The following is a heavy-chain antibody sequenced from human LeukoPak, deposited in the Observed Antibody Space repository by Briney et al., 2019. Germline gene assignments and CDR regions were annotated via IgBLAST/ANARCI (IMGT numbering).Heavy chain of an antibody. CDR3: ARLIGGVGYFDL. J-gene: IGHJ2*01. CDR1: GGSISSYY. Sequence: SETLSLTCTVSGGSISSYYWSWIRQPAGKGLEWIGYIYYSGTTNYNPSLKSRVTISLDTSKNQFSLRLSSVTAADSAAYYCARLIGGVGYFDLWGRGTLVTVSS. V-gene: IGHV4-59*08. CDR2: IYYSGTT.